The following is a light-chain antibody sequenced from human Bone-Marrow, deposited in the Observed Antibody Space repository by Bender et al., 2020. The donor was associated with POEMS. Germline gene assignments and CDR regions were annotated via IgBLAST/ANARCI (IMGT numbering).Light chain of an antibody. V-gene: IGLV2-23*02. CDR2: EVS. CDR3: CSYAGSRV. Sequence: QSALTQPASVSGSPGQSITISCTGTSSDVGSYNLVSWYQQHPGKAPQLMIYEVSKRPSGVSNRFSGSKSGNTASLTISGLQAEYEADYYCCSYAGSRVFGGGTKLTVL. CDR1: SSDVGSYNL. J-gene: IGLJ2*01.